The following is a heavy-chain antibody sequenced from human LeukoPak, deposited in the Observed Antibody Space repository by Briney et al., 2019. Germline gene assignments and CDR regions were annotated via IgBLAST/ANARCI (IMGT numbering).Heavy chain of an antibody. V-gene: IGHV3-30-3*01. CDR3: ARAGLWEVSSTTVIDY. CDR2: ISYDGSNK. Sequence: GGSLRLSCAASGFTFSSYAMHWVRQAPGKGLEWVAVISYDGSNKYYAHSVKGRFTISRDNTKNTLYLQMNSLRAEDTAVYSCARAGLWEVSSTTVIDYWGQGTLVTVSS. J-gene: IGHJ4*02. CDR1: GFTFSSYA. D-gene: IGHD1-26*01.